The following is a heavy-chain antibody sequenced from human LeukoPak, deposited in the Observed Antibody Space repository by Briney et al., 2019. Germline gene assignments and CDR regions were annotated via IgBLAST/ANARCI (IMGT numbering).Heavy chain of an antibody. J-gene: IGHJ6*03. V-gene: IGHV3-21*01. CDR2: ISSGSSYI. CDR3: ASHIGDYYYYYYMDV. CDR1: GFTSSSYI. Sequence: GGSLRLSCAASGFTSSSYIMNWVRQAPGKGLEWVSSISSGSSYIYYADSVKGRFTISGDDARNSLYLQMNSLRAEDTAVYYCASHIGDYYYYYYMDVWGKGTTVTVSS. D-gene: IGHD2-21*01.